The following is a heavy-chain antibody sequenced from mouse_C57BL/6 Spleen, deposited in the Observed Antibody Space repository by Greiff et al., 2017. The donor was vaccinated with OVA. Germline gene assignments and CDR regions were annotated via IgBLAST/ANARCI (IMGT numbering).Heavy chain of an antibody. Sequence: QVQLKESGAELARPGASVKLSCKASGYTFTSYGISWVKQRTGQGLEWIGEIYPRSGNTYYNEKFKGKATLTADKSSSTAYMELRSLTSEDSAVYFCARDYSNYEVMDYWGQGTSVTVSS. CDR1: GYTFTSYG. CDR2: IYPRSGNT. CDR3: ARDYSNYEVMDY. D-gene: IGHD2-5*01. V-gene: IGHV1-81*01. J-gene: IGHJ4*01.